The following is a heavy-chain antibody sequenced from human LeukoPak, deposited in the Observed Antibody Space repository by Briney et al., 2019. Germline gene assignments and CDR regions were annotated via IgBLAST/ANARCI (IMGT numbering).Heavy chain of an antibody. Sequence: GGSLRLSCAASGFTFSSYAMSWVRQAPGEGLEWVSTVTGGGGTYHADSVKGRFTISRDNSKNTLYVQMNGLRAEDTAVYCCAKILWFGDSEALDYWGQGTLVTVSS. J-gene: IGHJ4*02. V-gene: IGHV3-23*01. CDR2: VTGGGGT. D-gene: IGHD3-10*01. CDR3: AKILWFGDSEALDY. CDR1: GFTFSSYA.